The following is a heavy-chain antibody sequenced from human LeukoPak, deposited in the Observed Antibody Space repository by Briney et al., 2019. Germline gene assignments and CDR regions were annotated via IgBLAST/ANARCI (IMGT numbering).Heavy chain of an antibody. D-gene: IGHD3-9*01. V-gene: IGHV3-23*01. CDR2: ISGSGGST. CDR1: GFTFSSYA. CDR3: ARELRYFDWLSSKPFDC. Sequence: GGSLRLSCAASGFTFSSYAMSWVRQAPGKGLEWLSGISGSGGSTYYADSVKGRFTISRDNSKNTLFLQMNSLRAEDTAVYYCARELRYFDWLSSKPFDCWGQGTLVTVSS. J-gene: IGHJ4*02.